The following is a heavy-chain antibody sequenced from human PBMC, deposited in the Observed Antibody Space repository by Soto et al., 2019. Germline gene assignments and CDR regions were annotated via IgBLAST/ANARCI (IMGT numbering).Heavy chain of an antibody. Sequence: SVKVSCKASGGTFSSYAISWVRQAPGQGLEWMGGIIPIFGTANYAQKFQGRVTITADESTSTAYMELSSLRSEDTAVYYCARAYYGSGSYPPYYYYGMDVWGQGTTVTVSS. J-gene: IGHJ6*02. CDR1: GGTFSSYA. V-gene: IGHV1-69*13. CDR3: ARAYYGSGSYPPYYYYGMDV. CDR2: IIPIFGTA. D-gene: IGHD3-10*01.